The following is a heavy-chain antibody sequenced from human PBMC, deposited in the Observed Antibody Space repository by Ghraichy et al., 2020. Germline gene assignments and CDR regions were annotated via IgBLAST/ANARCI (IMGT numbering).Heavy chain of an antibody. D-gene: IGHD2-2*01. CDR1: GFTFSSYG. J-gene: IGHJ6*02. CDR3: ARGTYCSSTSCPMSDYYGMDV. CDR2: IWYDGSNK. V-gene: IGHV3-33*01. Sequence: GESLNISCAASGFTFSSYGMHWVRQAPGKGLEWVAVIWYDGSNKYYADSVKGRFTISRDNSKNTLYLQMNSLRAEDTAVYYCARGTYCSSTSCPMSDYYGMDVWGQGTTVTVSS.